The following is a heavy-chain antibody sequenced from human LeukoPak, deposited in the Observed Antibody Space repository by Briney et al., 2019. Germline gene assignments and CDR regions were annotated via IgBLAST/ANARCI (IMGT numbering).Heavy chain of an antibody. J-gene: IGHJ5*02. D-gene: IGHD4-17*01. CDR1: GFIFSNYA. CDR2: ISNSGGTT. Sequence: PGGSLRLSCAASGFIFSNYAMSWVRQAPGKGLEWVSTISNSGGTTYYAESVKGRFTISRDNSKNTLYLKMNTLRAEDTAIYYCAKESDYAYNWFDPWGQGTLVTVSS. V-gene: IGHV3-23*01. CDR3: AKESDYAYNWFDP.